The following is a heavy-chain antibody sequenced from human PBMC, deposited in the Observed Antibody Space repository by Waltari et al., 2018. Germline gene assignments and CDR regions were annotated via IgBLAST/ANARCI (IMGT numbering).Heavy chain of an antibody. CDR1: GASVTRGHYY. V-gene: IGHV4-61*09. CDR2: IYTNGST. CDR3: TSGDY. J-gene: IGHJ4*02. Sequence: QLQLQESGPGLVKPSQTLPPTCTVSGASVTRGHYYWHWIRQPAGNGLEWIGYIYTNGSTNYHPSLKSRVTISLDSSKNQFSLSLTSVTATDTAVYYCTSGDYWGRGALVTVSS.